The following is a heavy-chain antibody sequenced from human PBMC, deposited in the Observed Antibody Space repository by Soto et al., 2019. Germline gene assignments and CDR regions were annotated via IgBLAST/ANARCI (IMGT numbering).Heavy chain of an antibody. CDR2: ISGSGGST. CDR3: AKGMELWFGEFRDY. D-gene: IGHD3-10*01. Sequence: GGSLRLSCAASGFTFSSYAMSWVRQAPGKGLEWVSAISGSGGSTYYADSVKGRFTISRDNSKNTLYLQMNSLRAEDTAVYYCAKGMELWFGEFRDYGGQGTLVTVSS. V-gene: IGHV3-23*01. J-gene: IGHJ4*02. CDR1: GFTFSSYA.